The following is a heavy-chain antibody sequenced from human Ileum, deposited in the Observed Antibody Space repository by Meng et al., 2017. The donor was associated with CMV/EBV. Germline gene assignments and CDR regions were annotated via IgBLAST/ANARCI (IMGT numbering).Heavy chain of an antibody. V-gene: IGHV4-39*07. D-gene: IGHD4-23*01. Sequence: SETLSLTCTVSGGSISSMSYYWGWIRQPPAKGLEWIGSIYYSGCTYYNPSLKDSVTISVDTPTHQFSLKLRSVPATDTAVYYCARDYYGGKPRSGLGWGQGTLVTVSS. J-gene: IGHJ4*02. CDR2: IYYSGCT. CDR3: ARDYYGGKPRSGLG. CDR1: GGSISSMSYY.